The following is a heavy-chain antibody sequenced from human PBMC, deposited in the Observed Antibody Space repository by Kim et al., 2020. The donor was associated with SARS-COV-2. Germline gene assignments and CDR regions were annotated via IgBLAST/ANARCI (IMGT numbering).Heavy chain of an antibody. CDR1: GFTFSSYG. CDR2: IWYDGSNK. Sequence: GGSLRLSCAASGFTFSSYGMHWVRQAPGKGLEWVAVIWYDGSNKYYADSVKGRFTISRDNSKNTLYLQMNSLRAEDTAVYYCAKDQRALRYFDWLLEDDAFDIWGQGTMVTVSS. CDR3: AKDQRALRYFDWLLEDDAFDI. J-gene: IGHJ3*02. D-gene: IGHD3-9*01. V-gene: IGHV3-33*06.